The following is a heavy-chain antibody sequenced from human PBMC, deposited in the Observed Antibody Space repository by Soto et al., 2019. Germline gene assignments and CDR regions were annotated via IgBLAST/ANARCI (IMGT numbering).Heavy chain of an antibody. CDR3: TASGYDTFIDY. V-gene: IGHV3-73*01. CDR2: IRSKAKSYAT. J-gene: IGHJ4*02. Sequence: LRLSCAASGFTFSGSAMHWVRQASGKGLEWVGRIRSKAKSYATAYAASVNGRFTISRDDSRNTAYLQMNSLKTEDTAVYYCTASGYDTFIDYWGQGTLVTVSS. CDR1: GFTFSGSA. D-gene: IGHD5-12*01.